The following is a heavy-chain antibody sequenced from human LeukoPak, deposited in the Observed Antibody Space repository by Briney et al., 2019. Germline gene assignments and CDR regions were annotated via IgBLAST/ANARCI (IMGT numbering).Heavy chain of an antibody. CDR1: GCSISSYY. Sequence: PSETLTLTCTASGCSISSYYMSWIRQPPGKGLEWIAYINYSGSTNYNPALKSGVTISLDTSTNQFSLKLSSVTAADTAVYYCARGRAADDFWSGYSFDYWGQGTLVTVSS. CDR2: INYSGST. V-gene: IGHV4-59*01. CDR3: ARGRAADDFWSGYSFDY. J-gene: IGHJ4*02. D-gene: IGHD3-3*01.